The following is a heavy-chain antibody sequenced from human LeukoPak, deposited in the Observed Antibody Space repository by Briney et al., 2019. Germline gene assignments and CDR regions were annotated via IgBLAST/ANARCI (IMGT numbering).Heavy chain of an antibody. D-gene: IGHD6-13*01. CDR2: ISSSSSYI. CDR1: GFTFSSYS. J-gene: IGHJ4*02. Sequence: PGGSLRLSCAASGFTFSSYSMNWVRQAPGKGLEWVSSISSSSSYIYYADSVKGRFTISRDNAKNSLYLQMNSLRAEDTAVYHCARESPRGSWDEFDYWGQGTLVTVSS. V-gene: IGHV3-21*01. CDR3: ARESPRGSWDEFDY.